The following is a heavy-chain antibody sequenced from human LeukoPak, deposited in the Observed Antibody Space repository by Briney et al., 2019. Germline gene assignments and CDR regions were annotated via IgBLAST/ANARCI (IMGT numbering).Heavy chain of an antibody. CDR2: ISGDGSGT. CDR1: GFTFDDYA. J-gene: IGHJ5*02. V-gene: IGHV3-74*01. CDR3: ARDPRNKGFDP. D-gene: IGHD1/OR15-1a*01. Sequence: GRSLRLSCAASGFTFDDYAMHWARQSPGKGLVWVSCISGDGSGTHYADSVKGRFTISRDNGKNTLYLQMNSLRVDDTAVYYCARDPRNKGFDPWGQGTLVTVSS.